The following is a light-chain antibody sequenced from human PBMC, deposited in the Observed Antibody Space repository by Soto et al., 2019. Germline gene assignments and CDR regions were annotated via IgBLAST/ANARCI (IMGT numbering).Light chain of an antibody. V-gene: IGLV2-14*01. CDR3: SSYTSRSTWV. J-gene: IGLJ3*02. CDR2: EVS. Sequence: QSVLTQPASVSGSPGQSITISCTGTFSDVGAYNYVSWYQQHPGKAPKLMIYEVSNRPSGVSYRFSGSKSGNTASLTISGLQAEDEADYYCSSYTSRSTWVFGGGTKLTVL. CDR1: FSDVGAYNY.